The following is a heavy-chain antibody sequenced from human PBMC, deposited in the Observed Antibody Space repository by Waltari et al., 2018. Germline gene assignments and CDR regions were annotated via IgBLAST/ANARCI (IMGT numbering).Heavy chain of an antibody. CDR1: GYSISSGYY. CDR3: ARRNGAAWVDYYYGMDV. CDR2: IYHSGST. V-gene: IGHV4-38-2*01. D-gene: IGHD1-1*01. J-gene: IGHJ6*02. Sequence: QVQLQESGPGLVKPSETLSLTCAVSGYSISSGYYWGWIRQPPGKGLEWIGSIYHSGSTCYTPSLKSRVTISVDTSRNPFSLKLSSVTAADPAVYYCARRNGAAWVDYYYGMDVWGQGTTVTVSS.